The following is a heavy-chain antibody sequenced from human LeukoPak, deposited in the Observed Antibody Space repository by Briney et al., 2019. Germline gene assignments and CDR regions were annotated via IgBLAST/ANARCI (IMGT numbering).Heavy chain of an antibody. CDR2: INPNSGGT. Sequence: ASVKVSCKASGYTFTGYYMHWVRQAPGQGLEWMGWINPNSGGTNYAQKFQGRVTMTRDTSISTAYMELSRRRSDDTAVYYCARVARFLEWLPSFDYWGQGTLVTVSS. D-gene: IGHD3-3*01. V-gene: IGHV1-2*02. J-gene: IGHJ4*02. CDR1: GYTFTGYY. CDR3: ARVARFLEWLPSFDY.